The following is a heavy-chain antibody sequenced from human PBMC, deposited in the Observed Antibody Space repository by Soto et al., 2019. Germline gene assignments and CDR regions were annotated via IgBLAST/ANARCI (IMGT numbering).Heavy chain of an antibody. CDR2: TYYRSKWYN. CDR3: ARDVQNLDSSSWYWGWGWRGMDV. D-gene: IGHD6-13*01. Sequence: QVQLQQSGPGLVKPSQTLSLTCAISGDSVSSNSAAWNWIRQSPSRGLEWLGRTYYRSKWYNDYAVSVKSRITINPDTSKNQFSLQLNSVTPEDTAVYYCARDVQNLDSSSWYWGWGWRGMDVWGQGTTVTVSS. V-gene: IGHV6-1*01. CDR1: GDSVSSNSAA. J-gene: IGHJ6*02.